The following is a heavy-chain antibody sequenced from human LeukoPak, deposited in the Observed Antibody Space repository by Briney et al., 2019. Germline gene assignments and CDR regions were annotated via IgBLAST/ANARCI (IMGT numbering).Heavy chain of an antibody. Sequence: PGGSLRLSCEASGFTVRNYGIHWVRQAPGKGLEWVAVIWNEGNEKHYADSVKGRFTISKDDSTNTAFLQMDGLRGDDTAMYYCAKAARIVWPTPIDSWGQGTLVSVSS. D-gene: IGHD2-21*01. CDR1: GFTVRNYG. CDR2: IWNEGNEK. V-gene: IGHV3-33*02. CDR3: AKAARIVWPTPIDS. J-gene: IGHJ4*02.